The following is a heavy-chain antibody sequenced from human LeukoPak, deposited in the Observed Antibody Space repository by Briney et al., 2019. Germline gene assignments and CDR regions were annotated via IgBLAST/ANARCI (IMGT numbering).Heavy chain of an antibody. J-gene: IGHJ4*02. CDR1: GFTFDDYA. Sequence: PGGSLRLSCAASGFTFDDYAMHWVRQAPGKGLEWVSGISWNSGSIGYADSVKGRFTISRDNAKNSLYLQMNSLRAEDTALYYCAKGPYYYGSGTKYYFDYWGQGTLVTVSS. CDR2: ISWNSGSI. CDR3: AKGPYYYGSGTKYYFDY. V-gene: IGHV3-9*01. D-gene: IGHD3-10*01.